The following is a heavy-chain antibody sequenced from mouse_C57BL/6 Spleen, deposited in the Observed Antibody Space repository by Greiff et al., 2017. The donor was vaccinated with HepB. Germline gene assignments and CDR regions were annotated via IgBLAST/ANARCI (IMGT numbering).Heavy chain of an antibody. V-gene: IGHV1-15*01. CDR1: GYTFTDYE. Sequence: VQLQQSGAELVRPGASVTLSCKASGYTFTDYEMHWVKQTPVHGLEWIGAIDPETGGTAYNQKFKGKAILTADKSSSTAYMELRSLTSEDSAVYYCTSEGIYYDSNFDYWGQGTTLTVSS. CDR2: IDPETGGT. D-gene: IGHD2-4*01. CDR3: TSEGIYYDSNFDY. J-gene: IGHJ2*01.